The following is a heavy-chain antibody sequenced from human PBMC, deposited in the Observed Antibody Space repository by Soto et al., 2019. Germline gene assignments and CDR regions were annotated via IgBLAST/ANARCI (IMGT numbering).Heavy chain of an antibody. CDR1: GFSVSEKP. CDR3: ARADRSAFEV. V-gene: IGHV3-66*01. Sequence: EQLVESGGGLVQLGGSLRLSCAASGFSVSEKPMSWVRQAPGKGLEWVSTIYSIYGRSRTCYADSVEGRFTISRDNSKNTLSLQMNTLRAEDTAVYYCARADRSAFEVWGQGAMVTVSS. J-gene: IGHJ3*01. CDR2: IYSIYGRSRT.